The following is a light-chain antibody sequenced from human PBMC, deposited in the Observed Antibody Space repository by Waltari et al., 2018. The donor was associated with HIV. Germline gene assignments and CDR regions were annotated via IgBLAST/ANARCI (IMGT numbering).Light chain of an antibody. Sequence: QSALTQPATVSGSPGQSITISCTATSRDLGEHALVSWYHQHPGKAPKLIISEVNNRPSGVSHRFSGSKSGNTASLTISGLQTDDESDYYCSSFTSTNTWVFGGGTKLTVL. J-gene: IGLJ3*02. V-gene: IGLV2-14*01. CDR3: SSFTSTNTWV. CDR1: SRDLGEHAL. CDR2: EVN.